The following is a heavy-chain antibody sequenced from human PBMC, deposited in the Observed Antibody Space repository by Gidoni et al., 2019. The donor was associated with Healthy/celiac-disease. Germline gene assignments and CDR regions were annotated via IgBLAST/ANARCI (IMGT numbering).Heavy chain of an antibody. CDR2: IYYSGST. J-gene: IGHJ4*02. CDR3: ARESTMVRGVMGYFDY. D-gene: IGHD3-10*01. CDR1: DGSISSGGYY. Sequence: VQLQESGPALVKPSQTLSSPCTVADGSISSGGYYWSRIRQHPGKGLEWCGYIYYSGSTYYNPSLKSRVTISVDTSKNQFSPKLSCVTAADTAVYYCARESTMVRGVMGYFDYWGQGTLVTVSS. V-gene: IGHV4-31*03.